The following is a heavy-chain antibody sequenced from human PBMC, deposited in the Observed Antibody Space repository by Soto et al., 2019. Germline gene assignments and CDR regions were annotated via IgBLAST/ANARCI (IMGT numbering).Heavy chain of an antibody. CDR2: ICRDGGGT. J-gene: IGHJ4*02. Sequence: EVQLVESGGGLVQPGGSLRLSCAVSGFTFSTYCMHWVRQAPETGLVWVSRICRDGGGTDYADSVKGRFTISRDDAENSLHLQMNSLRVEDMAIYYCVRGTSAWRGMDYWGQGTLVTVSS. CDR3: VRGTSAWRGMDY. CDR1: GFTFSTYC. D-gene: IGHD6-19*01. V-gene: IGHV3-74*01.